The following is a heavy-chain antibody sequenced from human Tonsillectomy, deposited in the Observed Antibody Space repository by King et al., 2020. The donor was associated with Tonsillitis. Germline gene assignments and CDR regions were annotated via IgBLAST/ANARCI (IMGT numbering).Heavy chain of an antibody. CDR1: GYSISRGFY. J-gene: IGHJ5*02. CDR3: ARVSAFRGLHNWFDP. Sequence: VQLQESGPGLVKPSETLSLTCGVSGYSISRGFYWGWIRQPPGKGLEWIGSIYRSGSTDYNPSLKRRVTISVDTYKNQFSLWLRSVTAADTAVYYCARVSAFRGLHNWFDPWGQGTLVTVSS. V-gene: IGHV4-38-2*01. D-gene: IGHD3-16*01. CDR2: IYRSGST.